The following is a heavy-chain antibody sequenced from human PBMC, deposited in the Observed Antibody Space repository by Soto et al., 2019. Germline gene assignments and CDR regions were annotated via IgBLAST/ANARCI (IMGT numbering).Heavy chain of an antibody. CDR1: GGSFSGYY. CDR2: INHSGST. CDR3: ARGNAIAAAAKNFDY. D-gene: IGHD6-13*01. J-gene: IGHJ4*02. V-gene: IGHV4-34*01. Sequence: PSETLSLTCAVYGGSFSGYYWSWIRQPPGKGLEWIGEINHSGSTNYNPSLKSRVTISVDTSKNQFSLKLSSVTAADTAVYYCARGNAIAAAAKNFDYWGQGTLVTVSS.